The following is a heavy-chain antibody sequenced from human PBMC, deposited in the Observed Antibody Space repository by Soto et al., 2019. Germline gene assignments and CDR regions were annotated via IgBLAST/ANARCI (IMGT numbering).Heavy chain of an antibody. CDR2: INPDGSVG. CDR3: ASWGGHDYNY. CDR1: GFTFRTYW. D-gene: IGHD3-16*01. Sequence: EVQLLGSGGGVVHPGGSLRLSCIGSGFTFRTYWMNWVRQAPGMGLEWVANINPDGSVGTYVDSVKGRFTTSRDNAQNSLYLQMNSLRADDTAVYFCASWGGHDYNYWGQGIPVTVSS. V-gene: IGHV3-7*03. J-gene: IGHJ4*02.